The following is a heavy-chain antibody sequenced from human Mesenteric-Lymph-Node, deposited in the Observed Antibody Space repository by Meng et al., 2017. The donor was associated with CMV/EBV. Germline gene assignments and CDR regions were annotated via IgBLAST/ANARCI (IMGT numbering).Heavy chain of an antibody. D-gene: IGHD6-19*01. CDR3: ARPASAVSGRGFDY. J-gene: IGHJ4*02. CDR2: IYFVGKT. CDR1: GSVSSGPSF. Sequence: GSVSSGPSFCGGIPTPPGRRLDWIGNIYFVGKTYYTPYFKGRATISVDTSKNKFSLNLRSVSAEDTAVYYCARPASAVSGRGFDYWGQGALVTVSS. V-gene: IGHV4-39*01.